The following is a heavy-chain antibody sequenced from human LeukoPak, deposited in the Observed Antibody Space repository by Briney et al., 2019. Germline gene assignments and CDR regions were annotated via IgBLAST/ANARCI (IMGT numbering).Heavy chain of an antibody. V-gene: IGHV1-2*02. CDR2: INPNSGDT. CDR1: GYTFTGYY. Sequence: GASVKVSCKASGYTFTGYYMHWVRQTPGQGLEWMGGINPNSGDTNYLQKFQGRVTVTRDTSIATVFMNLSRLGFDDTALYDCARGGYSGFSFDYWGQGTLVTVSS. D-gene: IGHD5-12*01. CDR3: ARGGYSGFSFDY. J-gene: IGHJ4*02.